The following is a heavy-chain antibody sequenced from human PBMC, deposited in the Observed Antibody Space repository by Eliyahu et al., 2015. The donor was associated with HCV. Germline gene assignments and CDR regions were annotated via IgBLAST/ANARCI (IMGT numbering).Heavy chain of an antibody. Sequence: QVQLQQWGAGLLKPSETLSLTCAVYGGSFSGYYWSWIRQPPGKGLEWIGEINHSGSTNYNPSLKSRVTISVDTSKNQFSLKLSSVTAADTAVYYCATCMVRGVIRYWGQGTLVTVSS. J-gene: IGHJ4*02. V-gene: IGHV4-34*01. CDR2: INHSGST. CDR1: GGSFSGYY. CDR3: ATCMVRGVIRY. D-gene: IGHD3-10*01.